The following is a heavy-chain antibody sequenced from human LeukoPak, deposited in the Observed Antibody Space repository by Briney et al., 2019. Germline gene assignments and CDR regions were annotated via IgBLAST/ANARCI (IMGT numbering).Heavy chain of an antibody. D-gene: IGHD1-26*01. CDR2: ISYDGSNE. CDR3: ARGPQYSGRIDY. V-gene: IGHV3-30-3*01. J-gene: IGHJ4*02. CDR1: GFTFSSYT. Sequence: GGSLRLSCAASGFTFSSYTMHWVRQAPGKGLEWAAVISYDGSNEYYEDSVKGRFTISRDSSRTTLYLQMISLRAEDTAVYYCARGPQYSGRIDYWGQGTLVTVSS.